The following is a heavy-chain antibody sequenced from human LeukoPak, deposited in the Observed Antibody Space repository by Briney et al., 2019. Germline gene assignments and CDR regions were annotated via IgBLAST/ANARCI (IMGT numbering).Heavy chain of an antibody. J-gene: IGHJ4*02. V-gene: IGHV4-61*02. CDR2: IYTSGST. Sequence: SQTLSLTCTVSGGSISSGSYYWSWIRQPAGKGLEWIGRIYTSGSTNYNPSLKSRVTISVDTSKNQFSLKLSSVTAADTAVYYCARTTVAGTESAHFDYWGQGTLVTVSS. CDR1: GGSISSGSYY. CDR3: ARTTVAGTESAHFDY. D-gene: IGHD6-19*01.